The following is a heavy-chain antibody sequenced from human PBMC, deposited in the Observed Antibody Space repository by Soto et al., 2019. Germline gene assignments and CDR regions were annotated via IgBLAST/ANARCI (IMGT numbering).Heavy chain of an antibody. CDR2: INSDGSVA. CDR3: ARGDCVGGSCYSLAGSFYYYMDA. V-gene: IGHV3-74*02. D-gene: IGHD2-15*01. CDR1: GFTFSNYW. J-gene: IGHJ6*03. Sequence: VQLVESGGGLVQPGGSLRLSCAASGFTFSNYWMYWVRQAPGKGLEWVSRINSDGSVASYADSVKGRLTISRDNVKNTPYLQMDSLRAEDTAVYYCARGDCVGGSCYSLAGSFYYYMDAWGKGTTVTVFS.